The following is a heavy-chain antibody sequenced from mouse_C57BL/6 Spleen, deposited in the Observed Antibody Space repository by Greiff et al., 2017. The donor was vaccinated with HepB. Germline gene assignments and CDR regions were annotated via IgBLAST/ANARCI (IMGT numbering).Heavy chain of an antibody. CDR1: GYTFTSYW. CDR2: IDPSDSYT. CDR3: ARGDGYGYFDY. V-gene: IGHV1-69*01. D-gene: IGHD2-2*01. J-gene: IGHJ2*01. Sequence: QVQLKQSGAELVMPGASVKLSCKASGYTFTSYWMHWVKQRPGQGLEWIGEIDPSDSYTNYNQKFKGKSTLTVAKSSSTAYMQLSSLTSEDSAVYYCARGDGYGYFDYWGQGTTLTVSS.